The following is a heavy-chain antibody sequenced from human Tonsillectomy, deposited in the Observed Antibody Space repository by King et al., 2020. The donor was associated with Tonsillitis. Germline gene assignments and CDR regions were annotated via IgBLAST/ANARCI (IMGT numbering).Heavy chain of an antibody. CDR1: GFTFDDYA. CDR2: ISWNSAGI. D-gene: IGHD2-2*01. J-gene: IGHJ4*02. Sequence: VQLVESGGGLVQPGRSLRLSCAASGFTFDDYAMHWVRQAPGKGLEWVSGISWNSAGIGYAGSVKGRFTISRDNAKNSLYLQMNSLRAEDTALYYCAKVVVPAAMLPYYFDYWGQGTLVTVSS. CDR3: AKVVVPAAMLPYYFDY. V-gene: IGHV3-9*01.